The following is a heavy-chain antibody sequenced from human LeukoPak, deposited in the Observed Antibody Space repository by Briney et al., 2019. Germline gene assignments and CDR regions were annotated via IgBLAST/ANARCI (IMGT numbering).Heavy chain of an antibody. CDR1: GGSFSGYY. V-gene: IGHV4-34*01. CDR3: ASTITIFGVVIMEKYYFDY. J-gene: IGHJ4*02. CDR2: INHSGST. Sequence: SETLSLTCAVYGGSFSGYYWSWTRQPPGKGLEWIGEINHSGSTNYNPSLKSRVTISVDTSKNQFSLKLSSVTAADTAVYYCASTITIFGVVIMEKYYFDYWGQGTLVTVSS. D-gene: IGHD3-3*01.